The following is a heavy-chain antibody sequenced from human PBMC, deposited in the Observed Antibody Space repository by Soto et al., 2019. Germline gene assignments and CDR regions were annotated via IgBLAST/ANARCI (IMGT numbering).Heavy chain of an antibody. CDR2: IYYSGST. Sequence: SETLSLTCAVYGGSISSYYWSWIRQPPGKGLEWIGYIYYSGSTNYNPSLKSRVTISVDTSKNQFSLKLSSVTAADTAVYYCARERGLRIVGATVYYYGMDVWGQGTTVNVSS. V-gene: IGHV4-59*01. J-gene: IGHJ6*02. D-gene: IGHD1-26*01. CDR3: ARERGLRIVGATVYYYGMDV. CDR1: GGSISSYY.